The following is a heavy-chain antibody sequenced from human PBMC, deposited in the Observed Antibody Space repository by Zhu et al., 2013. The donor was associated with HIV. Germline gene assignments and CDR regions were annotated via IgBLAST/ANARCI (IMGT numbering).Heavy chain of an antibody. V-gene: IGHV1-18*01. D-gene: IGHD3-22*01. CDR3: ARDSFYYDSRGYPDY. J-gene: IGHJ4*02. CDR2: ISTYNGNT. Sequence: QVQLVQSGAEVKKPGASVKVSCKASGYTFINYGIAWVRQAPGQGLEWMGWISTYNGNTNYAQKFQGRVTMTTDTSTSTAYMELRSLIFDDTAVYYCARDSFYYDSRGYPDYWGQGTLVTVSS. CDR1: GYTFINYG.